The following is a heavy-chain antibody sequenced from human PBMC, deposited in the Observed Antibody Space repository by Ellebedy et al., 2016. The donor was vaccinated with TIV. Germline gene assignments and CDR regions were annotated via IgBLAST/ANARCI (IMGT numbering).Heavy chain of an antibody. CDR3: ARDFLDYGDYVGDAFDI. D-gene: IGHD4-17*01. CDR2: ISAYNGNT. CDR1: GYTFTSYG. J-gene: IGHJ3*02. V-gene: IGHV1-18*01. Sequence: AASVKVSCKASGYTFTSYGISWVRQAPGQGLEWMGWISAYNGNTNYAQKLQGRVTMTTDTSTSTAYMELRSLRSDDTDVYYCARDFLDYGDYVGDAFDIWGQGTMVTVSS.